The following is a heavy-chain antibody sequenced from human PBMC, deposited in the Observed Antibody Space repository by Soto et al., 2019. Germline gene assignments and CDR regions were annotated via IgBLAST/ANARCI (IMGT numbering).Heavy chain of an antibody. Sequence: ASVKVSCKASGYTFTSYGISWVRQAPGQGLEWMGWISAYNGNTNYAQKLQGRVTMTTDTSTSTAYMELRSLRSDDTAVYYCARGRERYGRRPTLFDPWGQGTLVTVSS. J-gene: IGHJ5*02. D-gene: IGHD2-15*01. V-gene: IGHV1-18*04. CDR3: ARGRERYGRRPTLFDP. CDR1: GYTFTSYG. CDR2: ISAYNGNT.